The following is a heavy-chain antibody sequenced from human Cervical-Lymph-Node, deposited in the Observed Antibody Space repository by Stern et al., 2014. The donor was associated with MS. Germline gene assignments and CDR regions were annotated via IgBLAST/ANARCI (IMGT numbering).Heavy chain of an antibody. Sequence: QVTLKESGPVLVKPTETLTLTCTVSGFSLSNARMGVSWIRQPPGKALEWLGPIFSNDEKSYSTSLKSRLTISKDTSKSQVVLTMTNMDPVDTATYYCARTYGGNPMRAAWFDPWGQGTLVTVSS. CDR2: IFSNDEK. V-gene: IGHV2-26*01. CDR1: GFSLSNARMG. CDR3: ARTYGGNPMRAAWFDP. D-gene: IGHD4-23*01. J-gene: IGHJ5*02.